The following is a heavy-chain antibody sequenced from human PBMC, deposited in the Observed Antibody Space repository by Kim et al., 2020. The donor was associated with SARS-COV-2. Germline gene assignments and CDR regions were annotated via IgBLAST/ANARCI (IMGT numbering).Heavy chain of an antibody. Sequence: SSTTYADSVKGRFTISSDNGKDTVYLQMNSLRAEDTAVYYCARDNHYIFDYWGQGTLVTVSS. J-gene: IGHJ4*02. CDR3: ARDNHYIFDY. CDR2: SST. D-gene: IGHD3-10*01. V-gene: IGHV3-74*01.